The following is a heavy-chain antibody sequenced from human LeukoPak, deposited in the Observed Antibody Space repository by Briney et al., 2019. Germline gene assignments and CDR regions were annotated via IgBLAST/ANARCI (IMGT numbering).Heavy chain of an antibody. CDR1: GFTFSTYA. Sequence: SGGSLRLSCAASGFTFSTYAMSWVRQAPGKGLEWVSAFTNSGGSGGVTYYADSVKGRFTISRDNSKNTLYLQMNSLRAEDTAVYYCARGYCSSTSCYPDYWGQGTLVTVSS. CDR2: FTNSGGSGGVT. D-gene: IGHD2-2*01. CDR3: ARGYCSSTSCYPDY. V-gene: IGHV3-23*01. J-gene: IGHJ4*02.